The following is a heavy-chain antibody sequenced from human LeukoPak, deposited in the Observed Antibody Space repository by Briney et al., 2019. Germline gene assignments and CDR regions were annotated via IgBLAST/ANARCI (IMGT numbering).Heavy chain of an antibody. D-gene: IGHD3-10*01. V-gene: IGHV1-8*01. CDR3: ARGKGYGSGSYYSDFDH. J-gene: IGHJ4*02. CDR1: GYTFTSYD. CDR2: MNPNSGNT. Sequence: ASVKVSCKASGYTFTSYDINWVRQATGQGLEWMGWMNPNSGNTGYAQKFQGRVTMTRNTSISTAYMELSSLRSEDTAVYYCARGKGYGSGSYYSDFDHWGQGTLVTVSS.